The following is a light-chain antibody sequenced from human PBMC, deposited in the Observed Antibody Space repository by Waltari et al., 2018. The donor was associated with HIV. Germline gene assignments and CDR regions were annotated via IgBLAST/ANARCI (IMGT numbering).Light chain of an antibody. CDR3: QSFDNSLSGLV. CDR1: SSNIGAAYA. CDR2: RNT. J-gene: IGLJ2*01. V-gene: IGLV1-40*01. Sequence: QSVLPQPPSVSGAPAPRVPLSRTGSSSNIGAAYAVHWYQQLPGAAPKPLIYRNTNRPSGFPDRYSASKSGTSASLAITGLQAEDEADFYCQSFDNSLSGLVFGGGTKLTVL.